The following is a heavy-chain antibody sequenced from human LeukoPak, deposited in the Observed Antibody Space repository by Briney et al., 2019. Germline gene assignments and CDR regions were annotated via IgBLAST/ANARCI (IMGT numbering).Heavy chain of an antibody. CDR1: GFSFSRSS. D-gene: IGHD3-22*01. J-gene: IGHJ1*01. V-gene: IGHV3-21*01. Sequence: GGSLRLSCAASGFSFSRSSMGWVRPAPGKGLEWVSSITASSTYIYYADSVKGRFTIYRDNVEKSVSLQMDSLRAEDTGVYYCARAPSEIGGYYPEYFRHWGQGTLVTVSS. CDR2: ITASSTYI. CDR3: ARAPSEIGGYYPEYFRH.